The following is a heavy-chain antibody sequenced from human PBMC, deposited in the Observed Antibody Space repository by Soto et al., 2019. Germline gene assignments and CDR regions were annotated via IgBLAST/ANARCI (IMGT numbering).Heavy chain of an antibody. CDR3: ARDSSGYIDY. J-gene: IGHJ4*02. D-gene: IGHD3-22*01. CDR1: GFTFSSFG. V-gene: IGHV3-33*08. CDR2: IWFDGSNK. Sequence: VQLVESGGGLVQPGGSLRLSCAASGFTFSSFGMHWVRQAPGKGLEWVAVIWFDGSNKYYADSVKGRFTISRDNSKNTLYLQVNSLRAEDTAVYYCARDSSGYIDYWGQGTLVTVSS.